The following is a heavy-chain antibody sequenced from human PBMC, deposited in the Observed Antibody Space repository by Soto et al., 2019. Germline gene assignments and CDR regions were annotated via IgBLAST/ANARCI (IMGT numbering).Heavy chain of an antibody. Sequence: SVKVSCKASGGTFSSYAISWVRQAPGQGLEWMGGIIPIFGTANYAQKFQGRVTITADESTCTAYMELSSLRSEDTAAYYCARVRGLPRVNYYYYYGMDVWGQGTTVTVSS. CDR2: IIPIFGTA. J-gene: IGHJ6*02. D-gene: IGHD2-21*01. CDR3: ARVRGLPRVNYYYYYGMDV. V-gene: IGHV1-69*13. CDR1: GGTFSSYA.